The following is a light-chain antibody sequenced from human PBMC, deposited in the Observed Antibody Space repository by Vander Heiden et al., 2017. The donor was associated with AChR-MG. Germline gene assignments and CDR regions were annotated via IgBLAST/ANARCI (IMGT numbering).Light chain of an antibody. Sequence: QSALTQPASVSGSPGQSITISCTGTSSDVGSYNFVSWYQQHPGNAPKLMIYEVTKRPSGVPNRFSGSKSGNTASLTISGLQAEDEAYYYCCSYAGSSTGVFGGGTKLTVL. CDR1: SSDVGSYNF. CDR3: CSYAGSSTGV. V-gene: IGLV2-23*02. CDR2: EVT. J-gene: IGLJ3*02.